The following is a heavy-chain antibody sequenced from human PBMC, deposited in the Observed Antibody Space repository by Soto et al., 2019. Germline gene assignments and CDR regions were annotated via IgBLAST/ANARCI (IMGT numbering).Heavy chain of an antibody. D-gene: IGHD5-12*01. V-gene: IGHV4-34*01. CDR1: GGSFSGYY. J-gene: IGHJ5*02. CDR2: INHSGST. Sequence: SETLSLTCAVYGGSFSGYYWSWIRQPPGKGLEWIGEINHSGSTNYNPSLKSRVTISVDTSKNQFSLKLSSVTAADTAVYYCARAAKIQYSGYDYNWFDPWGQGTLVTVSS. CDR3: ARAAKIQYSGYDYNWFDP.